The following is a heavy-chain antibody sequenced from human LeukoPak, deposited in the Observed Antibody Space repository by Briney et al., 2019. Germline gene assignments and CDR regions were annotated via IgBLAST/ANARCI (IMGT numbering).Heavy chain of an antibody. CDR3: AHRRRGSYYLNWFDP. D-gene: IGHD1-26*01. Sequence: SGPTLVNPTQTLTLTCTFSGFSLSTSGVGVGWIRQPPGKALEWLALIYRNDDKRYSPSLKSRLTITKDTSKNQVVLTMTNMDPVDTATYYCAHRRRGSYYLNWFDPWGQGTLVTVSS. CDR2: IYRNDDK. J-gene: IGHJ5*02. CDR1: GFSLSTSGVG. V-gene: IGHV2-5*01.